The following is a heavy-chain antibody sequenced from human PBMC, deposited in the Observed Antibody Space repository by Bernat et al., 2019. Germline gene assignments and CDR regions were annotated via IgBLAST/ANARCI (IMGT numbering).Heavy chain of an antibody. J-gene: IGHJ4*02. CDR1: GYTFTSYY. Sequence: QVQLVQSGAEVKKPGASVKVSCKASGYTFTSYYMHWVRQAPGQGLEWMGIINPSGGSTSYAQKFQGRVTMTRDTSTSTVYMELSSLRSEDTAVYYCARADTMVLGVIITSIDYWGQGTLVTVSS. D-gene: IGHD3-10*01. CDR2: INPSGGST. CDR3: ARADTMVLGVIITSIDY. V-gene: IGHV1-46*03.